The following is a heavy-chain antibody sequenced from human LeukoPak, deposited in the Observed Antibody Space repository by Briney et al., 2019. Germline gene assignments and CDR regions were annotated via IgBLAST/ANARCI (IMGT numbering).Heavy chain of an antibody. J-gene: IGHJ4*02. CDR2: INHSGGT. Sequence: SETLSLTCAVYGGSFSGYYWSWIRRPPGKGLEWIGEINHSGGTNYNPSLKSRVTISVDTSKNQFSLKLSSVTAADTAVYYCARSLGWAYYFDYWGQGTLVTVSS. CDR1: GGSFSGYY. V-gene: IGHV4-34*01. D-gene: IGHD6-19*01. CDR3: ARSLGWAYYFDY.